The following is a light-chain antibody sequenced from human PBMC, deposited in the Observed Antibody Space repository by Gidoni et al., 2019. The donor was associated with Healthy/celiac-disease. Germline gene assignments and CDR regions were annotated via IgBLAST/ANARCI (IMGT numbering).Light chain of an antibody. CDR2: DAS. V-gene: IGKV1-39*01. CDR3: QQGYSTVFWT. CDR1: QSISSY. J-gene: IGKJ1*01. Sequence: DIQMTQSTSSLSASVGDRVTITCRASQSISSYLHWYQQKPGKAPKLLIYDASSLQSGFPSRFSGSGSGTDFTLTISSLQPEEFATYYCQQGYSTVFWTFGQGTKVEIK.